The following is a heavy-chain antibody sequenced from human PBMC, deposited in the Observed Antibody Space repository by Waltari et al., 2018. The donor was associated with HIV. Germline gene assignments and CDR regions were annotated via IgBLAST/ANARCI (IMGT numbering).Heavy chain of an antibody. CDR3: ARQVAVAGTGGNCDY. Sequence: QLQLQESGPGLVKPSETLSLTCTVSGGSISSSNYYWGWIRQPPGKGLEWIGSIYYIGSTYYNPALKSRVTISVDTPKNQFSLRLTSVTAADTAVYYCARQVAVAGTGGNCDYWGQGTLVTVSS. V-gene: IGHV4-39*01. CDR1: GGSISSSNYY. CDR2: IYYIGST. J-gene: IGHJ4*02. D-gene: IGHD6-19*01.